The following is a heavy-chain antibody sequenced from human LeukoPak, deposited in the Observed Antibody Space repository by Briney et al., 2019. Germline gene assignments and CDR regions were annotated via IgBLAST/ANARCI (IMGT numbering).Heavy chain of an antibody. CDR3: ARSYYYGSGTTDP. CDR1: GYTFTSYG. CDR2: INPNSGGT. Sequence: VASVKVSCKASGYTFTSYGISWVRQAPGQGLEWMGWINPNSGGTNYAQKFQGRVTMTRDTSISTAYMELSRLRSDDTAVYYCARSYYYGSGTTDPWGQGTLVTVSS. D-gene: IGHD3-10*01. V-gene: IGHV1-2*02. J-gene: IGHJ5*02.